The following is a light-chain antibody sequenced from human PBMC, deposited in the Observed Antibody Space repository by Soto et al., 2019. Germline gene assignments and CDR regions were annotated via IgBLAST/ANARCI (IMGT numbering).Light chain of an antibody. CDR3: QSYDNFLRVI. CDR1: STDVGGYNY. J-gene: IGLJ2*01. V-gene: IGLV2-14*01. Sequence: QSALTQPASVSGSPGQSITISCTGTSTDVGGYNYVSWYQQHPGKAPKLVIYGVSNRPSGVSNRFSGSKSGNTASLTISGLQAEDEADYYCQSYDNFLRVIFGGGTQLTVL. CDR2: GVS.